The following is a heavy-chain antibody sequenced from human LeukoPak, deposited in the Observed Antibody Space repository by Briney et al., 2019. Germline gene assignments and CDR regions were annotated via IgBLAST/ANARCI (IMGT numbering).Heavy chain of an antibody. J-gene: IGHJ6*04. CDR3: AKEMLLWFGELDYYGMDV. Sequence: GGSLRLSCAASGFTFSSYGMHWVRQAPGKGLEWVAVISYDGSNKYYADSVKGRFTISRDNSKNTLYLQMNSLRAEDTAVYYCAKEMLLWFGELDYYGMDVWGKGTTVTVPS. CDR1: GFTFSSYG. D-gene: IGHD3-10*01. V-gene: IGHV3-30*18. CDR2: ISYDGSNK.